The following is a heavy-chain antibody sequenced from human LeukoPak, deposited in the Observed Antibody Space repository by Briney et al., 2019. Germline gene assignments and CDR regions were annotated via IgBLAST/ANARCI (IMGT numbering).Heavy chain of an antibody. CDR3: ARNVPSTGDFVY. Sequence: GASVTVSCKASGYTFTSYDINWVRQATGQGLERMGWMNPNSGNTGYAQKFQGRVTMTRDTSISTAYMELSSLTSEDTAVYYCARNVPSTGDFVYWGQGTLVTVSS. V-gene: IGHV1-8*01. CDR2: MNPNSGNT. CDR1: GYTFTSYD. D-gene: IGHD3-10*01. J-gene: IGHJ4*02.